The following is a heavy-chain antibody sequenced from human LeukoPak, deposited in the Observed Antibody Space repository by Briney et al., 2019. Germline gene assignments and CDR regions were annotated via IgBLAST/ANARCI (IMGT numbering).Heavy chain of an antibody. V-gene: IGHV3-53*04. CDR2: IYSGGST. CDR1: GFTFSSYA. D-gene: IGHD2-8*02. J-gene: IGHJ5*02. Sequence: GGSLRLSCAASGFTFSSYAMSWVRQAPGKGLEWVSVIYSGGSTYYADSVKGRFTISRHNSKNTLYLQMNSLRAEDTAVYYCARVRAWYNWFDLWGQGTLVTVSS. CDR3: ARVRAWYNWFDL.